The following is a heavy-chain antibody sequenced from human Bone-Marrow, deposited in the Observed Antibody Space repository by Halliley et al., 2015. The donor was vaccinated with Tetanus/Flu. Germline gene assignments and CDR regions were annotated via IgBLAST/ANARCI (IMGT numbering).Heavy chain of an antibody. J-gene: IGHJ6*02. D-gene: IGHD3-3*01. V-gene: IGHV4-30-2*05. CDR2: T. CDR3: GYTYDLWSDYPPADFHYYGMDV. Sequence: TYYNPSLKSRVSISVDTSKNQFPLKMSAVTAADTAVYYCGYTYDLWSDYPPADFHYYGMDVWGPGTTVTVSS.